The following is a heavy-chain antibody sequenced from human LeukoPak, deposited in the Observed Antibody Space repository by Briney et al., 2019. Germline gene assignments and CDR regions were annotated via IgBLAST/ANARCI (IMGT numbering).Heavy chain of an antibody. Sequence: GASVKVSCKASGGTFSSYAISWVRQAPGQGLEWMGGIIPIFGTANYAQKFQGRVTITADKSTSTAYMELSSLRSEDTAVYYCAGGGYSYGIHLDYYYMDVWGKGTTVTVSS. J-gene: IGHJ6*03. CDR1: GGTFSSYA. V-gene: IGHV1-69*06. CDR2: IIPIFGTA. CDR3: AGGGYSYGIHLDYYYMDV. D-gene: IGHD5-18*01.